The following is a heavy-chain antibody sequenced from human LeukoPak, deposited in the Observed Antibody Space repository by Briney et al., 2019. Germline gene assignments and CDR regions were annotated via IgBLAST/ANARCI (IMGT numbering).Heavy chain of an antibody. D-gene: IGHD4-23*01. J-gene: IGHJ5*02. Sequence: GASVKISCKASGYTFTGYCMHWVRQAAGQGLEWMGWINPKSGGTNYAQKFQGRVTMTRDMSTSTDYMELSSLRSEDTAVYYCARDNSVEDTAWWFDPWGQGTQVTVSS. CDR3: ARDNSVEDTAWWFDP. CDR2: INPKSGGT. V-gene: IGHV1-2*02. CDR1: GYTFTGYC.